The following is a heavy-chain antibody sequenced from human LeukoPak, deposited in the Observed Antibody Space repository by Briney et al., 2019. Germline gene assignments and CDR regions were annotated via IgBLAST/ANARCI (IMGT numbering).Heavy chain of an antibody. CDR2: VSDKGDAT. CDR3: ARVGPLATRSAGHYYFDL. D-gene: IGHD3-10*01. Sequence: PGGSLRLSCAASGFTFSNYAMSWVRRAPGKGLEWFSTVSDKGDATAHADSVKGRFTISRDNAKNTLSLLMNILRAEDTAVYYCARVGPLATRSAGHYYFDLWGRGTLSLSPQ. J-gene: IGHJ2*01. CDR1: GFTFSNYA. V-gene: IGHV3-23*01.